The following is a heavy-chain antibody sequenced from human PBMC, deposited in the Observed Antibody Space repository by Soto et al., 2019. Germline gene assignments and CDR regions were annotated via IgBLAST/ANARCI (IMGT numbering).Heavy chain of an antibody. D-gene: IGHD3-22*01. J-gene: IGHJ4*02. CDR1: GYTFTNYG. Sequence: QVQLVQSGAEVKKPGASVKVSCKASGYTFTNYGISWMRQAPGQGLEGMGWISADNGNTNYAQKVKGRVTMTTDTSTSTAYMELRSLRSDDTAVYYCSRDRYYYDSSGYDLFEYWGQGTLVTVSS. CDR2: ISADNGNT. V-gene: IGHV1-18*01. CDR3: SRDRYYYDSSGYDLFEY.